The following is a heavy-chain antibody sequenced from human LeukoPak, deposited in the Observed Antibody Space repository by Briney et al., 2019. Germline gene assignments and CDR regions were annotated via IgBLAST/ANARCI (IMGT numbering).Heavy chain of an antibody. J-gene: IGHJ4*02. CDR2: ISSASSYI. CDR3: ARGPEVSGWAPSDF. Sequence: GGSLRLSCAASGFTFNTYTMNWVRQAPGKGLEWVSSISSASSYIYYADSMKGRFTISRDNAKNSLNLQMNSLRAEDTAVYYCARGPEVSGWAPSDFWGQGTLVTVSS. CDR1: GFTFNTYT. D-gene: IGHD6-19*01. V-gene: IGHV3-21*01.